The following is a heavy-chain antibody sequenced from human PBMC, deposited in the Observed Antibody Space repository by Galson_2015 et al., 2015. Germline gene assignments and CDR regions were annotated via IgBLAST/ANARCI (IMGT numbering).Heavy chain of an antibody. CDR3: AREGPDIVVVPAAISY. CDR1: GGSISSSSYY. CDR2: IYYSGST. D-gene: IGHD2-2*02. J-gene: IGHJ4*02. Sequence: SETLSLTCTVSGGSISSSSYYWGWIRQPPGKGLEWIGSIYYSGSTYYTPSLKSRVTISVDTSKNQFSLKLSSVTAADTAVYYCAREGPDIVVVPAAISYWGQGTLVTVSS. V-gene: IGHV4-39*02.